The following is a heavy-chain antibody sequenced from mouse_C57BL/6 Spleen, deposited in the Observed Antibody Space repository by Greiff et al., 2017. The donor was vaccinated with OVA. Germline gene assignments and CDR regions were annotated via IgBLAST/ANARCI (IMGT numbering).Heavy chain of an antibody. Sequence: VQLQQPVAELVRPGSSVKLSCKASGYTFTSYWMHWVKQRPIQGLEWIGNIDPSDSETHYNQKFKDKATLTVDKSSSTAYMQLSSLTSEDSAVYYCARSDGITTVVAKDWGQGTTLTVSS. CDR1: GYTFTSYW. D-gene: IGHD1-1*01. J-gene: IGHJ2*01. CDR2: IDPSDSET. CDR3: ARSDGITTVVAKD. V-gene: IGHV1-52*01.